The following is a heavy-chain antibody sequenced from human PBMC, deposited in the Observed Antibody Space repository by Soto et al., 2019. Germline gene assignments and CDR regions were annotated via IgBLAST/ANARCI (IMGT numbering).Heavy chain of an antibody. J-gene: IGHJ4*02. D-gene: IGHD1-1*01. CDR3: ARGRYGDY. Sequence: QGHLVQSGAEVKKPGASVKVSCKGSGYGFTTYGITWVRQAPGQGLEWMAWISDHNGNTNYAQKLQGRVTVTRDTSTSTAYMELRSLRSDDTAVYYCARGRYGDYWDQGALVTVSS. CDR1: GYGFTTYG. CDR2: ISDHNGNT. V-gene: IGHV1-18*01.